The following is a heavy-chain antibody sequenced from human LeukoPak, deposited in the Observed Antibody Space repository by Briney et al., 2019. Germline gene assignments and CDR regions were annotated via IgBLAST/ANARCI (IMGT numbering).Heavy chain of an antibody. Sequence: SETLSLTCAVYGGSFSGYYWSWIGQPPGKGLEWIGEINHSGSTNYNPSLKSRVTISVDTSKNQFSLKLSSVTAADTAVYYCASTVSDSDYWGQGTLVTVSS. CDR2: INHSGST. CDR1: GGSFSGYY. CDR3: ASTVSDSDY. V-gene: IGHV4-34*01. D-gene: IGHD3-22*01. J-gene: IGHJ4*02.